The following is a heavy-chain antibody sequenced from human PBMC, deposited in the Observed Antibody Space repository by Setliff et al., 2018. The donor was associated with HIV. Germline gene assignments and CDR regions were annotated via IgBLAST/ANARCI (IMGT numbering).Heavy chain of an antibody. CDR3: ATGGLGYSRAWYRMGH. CDR2: VYYSGTT. Sequence: PSETLSLTCTVSGGSISSGGFYWNWIRQHPGKGLEWIGHVYYSGTTSYNPSLKSRVSISVDTSNNQFSLKLSSVTAADTAVYYCATGGLGYSRAWYRMGHWGQGTLVTVSS. V-gene: IGHV4-31*03. CDR1: GGSISSGGFY. J-gene: IGHJ4*02. D-gene: IGHD6-19*01.